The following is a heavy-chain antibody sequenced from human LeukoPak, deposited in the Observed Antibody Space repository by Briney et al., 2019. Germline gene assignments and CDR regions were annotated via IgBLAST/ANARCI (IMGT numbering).Heavy chain of an antibody. CDR3: ASYCGGDCDY. V-gene: IGHV3-30*14. CDR1: GFTFSSYA. Sequence: PGRSLRLSCAASGFTFSSYAMHWVRQAPGKGLEWVAVISYDGSNKYYADSVKGRFTISRDNSKNTLYLQMNSLRAEDTAVYYCASYCGGDCDYWGQGTLVTVSS. J-gene: IGHJ4*02. D-gene: IGHD2-21*02. CDR2: ISYDGSNK.